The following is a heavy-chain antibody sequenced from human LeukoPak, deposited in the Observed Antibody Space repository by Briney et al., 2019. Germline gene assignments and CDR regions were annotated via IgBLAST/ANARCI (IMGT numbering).Heavy chain of an antibody. CDR2: IYYSGST. V-gene: IGHV4-39*01. D-gene: IGHD3-22*01. Sequence: PSETLSLTCTVSGGSISSSSYYWGWIRQPPGKGLEWIGSIYYSGSTYYNPSLKSRVTISVDTSKNQFSLKLSSVTAADTAVCSCSRMRRYYYDSSGYYGPRSFDYWGQGTLVTVSS. J-gene: IGHJ4*02. CDR3: SRMRRYYYDSSGYYGPRSFDY. CDR1: GGSISSSSYY.